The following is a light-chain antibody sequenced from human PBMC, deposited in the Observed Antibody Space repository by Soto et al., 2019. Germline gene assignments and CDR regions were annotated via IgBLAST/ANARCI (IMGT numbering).Light chain of an antibody. CDR1: SSDVGASDY. J-gene: IGLJ2*01. CDR3: SSYAGSNNFVV. V-gene: IGLV2-8*01. CDR2: DVS. Sequence: QSVLTQPPSASGSPGQSVTISCTGTSSDVGASDYVSWYQQHPGKAPKFMIYDVSKRPSGVPDRFAGSKSGNTASLTVSGLQAEDEADYYCSSYAGSNNFVVFGGGTKLTVL.